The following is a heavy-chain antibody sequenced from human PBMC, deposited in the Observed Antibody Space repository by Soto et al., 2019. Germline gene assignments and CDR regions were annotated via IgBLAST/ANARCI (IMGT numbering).Heavy chain of an antibody. Sequence: GGSLRLSCATSGFTFRSYAMSWVRQAPGKGLEWVSGISGSGDNTYYADSVKGRFTISRDNSKNTLYLQMNSLRAEDTAIYYCAKDGEYSSRWGQGTLVTVSS. D-gene: IGHD6-13*01. CDR2: ISGSGDNT. V-gene: IGHV3-23*01. CDR1: GFTFRSYA. J-gene: IGHJ4*02. CDR3: AKDGEYSSR.